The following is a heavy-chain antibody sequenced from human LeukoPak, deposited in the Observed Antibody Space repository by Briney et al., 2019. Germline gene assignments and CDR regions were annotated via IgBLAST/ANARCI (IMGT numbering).Heavy chain of an antibody. CDR1: GGSISGSSYY. Sequence: SETLSLTCTVSGGSISGSSYYWGWIRQPPGKGLEWIGSIYYSGSTYYNPSLKSRVTISVDTSKNQFSLKLNSVTATDAAMYYCARHYGPWGQGTLVTVSS. CDR3: ARHYGP. J-gene: IGHJ4*02. CDR2: IYYSGST. V-gene: IGHV4-39*01. D-gene: IGHD3-10*01.